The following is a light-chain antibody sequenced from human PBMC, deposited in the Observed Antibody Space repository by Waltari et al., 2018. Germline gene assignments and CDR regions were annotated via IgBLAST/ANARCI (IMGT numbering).Light chain of an antibody. CDR3: QSYKTSFRT. J-gene: IGKJ1*01. CDR2: KTS. CDR1: QNISPW. V-gene: IGKV1-5*03. Sequence: DIQMTQSPSTLSASVGDSVTITCRASQNISPWLAWHQQKPGKAPRLLIYKTSTLESGVPSRFSGSGSGTEFTLTISSLQPEDFATYYCQSYKTSFRTFGQGTRVEIK.